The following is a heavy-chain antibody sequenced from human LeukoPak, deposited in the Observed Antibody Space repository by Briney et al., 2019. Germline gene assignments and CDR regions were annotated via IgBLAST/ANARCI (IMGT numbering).Heavy chain of an antibody. V-gene: IGHV3-21*01. CDR3: ARESPYCGGDCPFDI. CDR2: ISSSSSYI. D-gene: IGHD2-21*02. CDR1: GFTFSSYS. J-gene: IGHJ3*02. Sequence: KTGGSLRLSCAASGFTFSSYSMNWVRQAPGKGLEWVSSISSSSSYIYYADSVKGRFTISRDNAKNSLYLQMNSLRAEDTAVYYCARESPYCGGDCPFDIWGQGTMVTVSS.